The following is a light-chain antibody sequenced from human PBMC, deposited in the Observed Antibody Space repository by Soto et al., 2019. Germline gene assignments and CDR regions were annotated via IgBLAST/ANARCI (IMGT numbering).Light chain of an antibody. J-gene: IGKJ1*01. Sequence: DIQMTQSPSIVSASVGDRVTITCRASQSISASLAWYQQKPGKAPKLLIHEASNLEDGVPSRFSGRGSGTEFTLTISSLQPDDFATYYCHQYSSYSWTFGQGTKVDIK. CDR1: QSISAS. V-gene: IGKV1-5*03. CDR2: EAS. CDR3: HQYSSYSWT.